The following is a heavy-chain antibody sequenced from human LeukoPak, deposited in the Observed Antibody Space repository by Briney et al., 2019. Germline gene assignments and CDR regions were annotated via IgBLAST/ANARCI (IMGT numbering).Heavy chain of an antibody. CDR1: GFAFSSYG. V-gene: IGHV3-30*18. CDR3: AKYYDSSGWRGVFDY. D-gene: IGHD3-22*01. Sequence: SGGSLRLPCAASGFAFSSYGMHWVRQAPGKGLEWVAVISYDGSNKYYADSVKGRFTISRDNSKNTLYLQMDSLRAEDTAVYYCAKYYDSSGWRGVFDYWGQGTLVTVSS. J-gene: IGHJ4*02. CDR2: ISYDGSNK.